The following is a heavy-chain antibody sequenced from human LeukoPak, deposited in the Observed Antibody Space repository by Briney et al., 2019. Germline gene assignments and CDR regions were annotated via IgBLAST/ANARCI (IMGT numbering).Heavy chain of an antibody. CDR2: VSYSGNT. CDR1: GGSISSGGYS. J-gene: IGHJ5*02. D-gene: IGHD3-10*01. V-gene: IGHV4-30-4*07. CDR3: ARSRLRDYYGVPNWFDP. Sequence: PSQTLSLTCAVSGGSISSGGYSWSWIRQPPGKGLEWIGYVSYSGNTYYNPSLKSRVTISVDTSKNQFSLKLSSVTAADTAVYYCARSRLRDYYGVPNWFDPWGQGTLVTVSS.